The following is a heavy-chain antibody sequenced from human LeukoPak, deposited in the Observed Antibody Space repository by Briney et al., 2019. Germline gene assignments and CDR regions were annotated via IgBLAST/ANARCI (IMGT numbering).Heavy chain of an antibody. D-gene: IGHD6-13*01. J-gene: IGHJ4*02. CDR1: GFTFSSYG. Sequence: GRSLRLSCAASGFTFSSYGMHWVRQAPGRGLEWVAVISYGGSNEYYADSVKGRFTISRDNSKNTPYLQMNSLRAEDTAVYYCAKEERSSQSYYFDYWGQGTLVTVSS. CDR2: ISYGGSNE. V-gene: IGHV3-30*18. CDR3: AKEERSSQSYYFDY.